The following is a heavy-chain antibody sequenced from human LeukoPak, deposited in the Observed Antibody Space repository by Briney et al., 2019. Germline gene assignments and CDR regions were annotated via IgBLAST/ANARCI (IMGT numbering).Heavy chain of an antibody. V-gene: IGHV1-2*04. J-gene: IGHJ6*02. CDR2: INLNSGGT. Sequence: ASVKVSCKASGYTFTGNYIHWVRQAPGQGLEWMGWINLNSGGTNYEQKFQGWVTMTRDTSISTVYVELSRLRSDDTAVYYCASEYYDILTGYSRGMDVWGQGTTVTVSS. D-gene: IGHD3-9*01. CDR3: ASEYYDILTGYSRGMDV. CDR1: GYTFTGNY.